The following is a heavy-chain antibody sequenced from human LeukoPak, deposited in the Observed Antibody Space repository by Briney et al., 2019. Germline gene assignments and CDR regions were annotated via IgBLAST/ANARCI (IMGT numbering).Heavy chain of an antibody. CDR2: IYPGDSDT. V-gene: IGHV5-51*01. Sequence: GESLKISCKGSGYSFTSYWIGWVRQMPGKGLEWMGIIYPGDSDTSYSPSFQGQVTISADKSISTAYLQWSSLKASDTAMYYCASLKRNYGSGSYYMDVWGKGTTVTVSS. CDR1: GYSFTSYW. CDR3: ASLKRNYGSGSYYMDV. J-gene: IGHJ6*03. D-gene: IGHD3-10*01.